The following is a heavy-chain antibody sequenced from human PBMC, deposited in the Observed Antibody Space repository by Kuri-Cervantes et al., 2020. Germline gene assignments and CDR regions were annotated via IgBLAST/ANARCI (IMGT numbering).Heavy chain of an antibody. J-gene: IGHJ4*02. CDR2: INPNSGGT. V-gene: IGHV1-2*02. Sequence: ASVKVSCKASGYTFTGYYMHWVRQAPGQGLEWMGWINPNSGGTNYAQKFQGRVTMTRDTSISTAYVKLSRLRSDDTAVYYCAREALDYGDSLRPFDYWGQGTLVTVSS. CDR3: AREALDYGDSLRPFDY. D-gene: IGHD4-17*01. CDR1: GYTFTGYY.